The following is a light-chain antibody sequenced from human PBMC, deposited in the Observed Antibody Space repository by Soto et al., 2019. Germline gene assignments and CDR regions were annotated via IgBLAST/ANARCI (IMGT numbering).Light chain of an antibody. Sequence: IHMTQSPSSLSASVGDRITVTCRASQRITTYVNWYQLKPGEAPKLLISTSGTLQRGVPSRFSGSGSGTDFTRPIRGLQPADFATYFCQQTYSTQYTLGQGTRLDIK. V-gene: IGKV1-39*01. CDR2: TSG. J-gene: IGKJ2*01. CDR1: QRITTY. CDR3: QQTYSTQYT.